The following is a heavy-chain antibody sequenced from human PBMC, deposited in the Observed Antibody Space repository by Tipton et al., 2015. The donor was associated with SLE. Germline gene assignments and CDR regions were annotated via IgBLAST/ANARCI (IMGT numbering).Heavy chain of an antibody. V-gene: IGHV1-18*01. J-gene: IGHJ2*01. D-gene: IGHD5-24*01. CDR3: ARGHGYYWYFDL. CDR2: ISVFNGKT. CDR1: GYSFTTYG. Sequence: QLVQSGAEVKKPGASVKVSCKASGYSFTTYGIGWVRQAAGQGLEWMGSISVFNGKTNYPQKVQGRVTVTTEMSTSTVYMELRNLKSDDTAIYYCARGHGYYWYFDLWGRGTQVIVSS.